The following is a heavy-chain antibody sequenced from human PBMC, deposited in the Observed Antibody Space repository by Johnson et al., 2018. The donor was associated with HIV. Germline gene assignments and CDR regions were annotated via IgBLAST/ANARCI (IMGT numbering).Heavy chain of an antibody. Sequence: QVQLVESGGGVVQPGGSLRLSCAASGFTFSTYAIHWVRQAPGKGLEWVVVISSDGNTKYYADSVKGRFTISRDKSKNMVYLQMNSLRAEDTAVYFCARGFCSNGVCSSLLGFDAFDIWGQGTMVTVSS. CDR3: ARGFCSNGVCSSLLGFDAFDI. D-gene: IGHD2-8*01. CDR1: GFTFSTYA. V-gene: IGHV3-30-3*01. J-gene: IGHJ3*02. CDR2: ISSDGNTK.